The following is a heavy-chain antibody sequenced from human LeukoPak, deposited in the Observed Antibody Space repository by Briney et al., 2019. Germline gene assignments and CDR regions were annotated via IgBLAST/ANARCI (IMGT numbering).Heavy chain of an antibody. J-gene: IGHJ4*02. CDR1: GGSFSRYA. Sequence: ASVTVSCKASGGSFSRYAISWVRQAPGQGLEWMGGIIPIFGTANYAQKFQGRVTITADESTNTAYMELSSLRSEDTAVYYCARGRGGSFTDEFDYWGQGALVTVSS. D-gene: IGHD1-26*01. V-gene: IGHV1-69*13. CDR2: IIPIFGTA. CDR3: ARGRGGSFTDEFDY.